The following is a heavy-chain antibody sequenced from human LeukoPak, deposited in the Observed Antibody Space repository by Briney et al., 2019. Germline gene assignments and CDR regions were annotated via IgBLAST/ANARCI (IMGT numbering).Heavy chain of an antibody. CDR2: IYYSGST. CDR3: ARDLGYNSPLLY. CDR1: GFTVRSNY. D-gene: IGHD1-1*01. J-gene: IGHJ4*02. V-gene: IGHV4-59*02. Sequence: ESLRLSCAASGFTVRSNYMSWVRQAPGKGLEWIGYIYYSGSTNYNPSLKSRVTISVDRSKSQFSLRLSSVTAADTAVYYCARDLGYNSPLLYWGQGTLVTVSS.